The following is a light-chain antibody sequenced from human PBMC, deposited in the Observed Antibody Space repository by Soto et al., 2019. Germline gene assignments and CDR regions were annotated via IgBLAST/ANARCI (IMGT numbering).Light chain of an antibody. CDR1: SSNIGSNT. CDR2: SNN. J-gene: IGLJ1*01. V-gene: IGLV1-44*01. CDR3: AAWDDSLNGAYV. Sequence: QSVLTQPPSASGTPGQRVTISCSGSSSNIGSNTVNWYQQLPGTAPKLLIYSNNQRPSGVPDRFSGSKPGTSASLAISGLQSEDEGDYYCAAWDDSLNGAYVFGTGTKLTVL.